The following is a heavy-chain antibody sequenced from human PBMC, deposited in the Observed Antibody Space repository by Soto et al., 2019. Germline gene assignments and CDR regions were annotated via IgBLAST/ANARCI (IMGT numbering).Heavy chain of an antibody. J-gene: IGHJ4*02. CDR1: GFTFSSYA. V-gene: IGHV3-23*01. CDR3: AKDGGRLAYCGGDCYSDFDY. Sequence: GESLKISCAASGFTFSSYAMSWVRQAPGKGLEWVSAISGSGGSTYYADSVKGRFTISRDNSKNTLYLQMNSLRAEDTAVYYCAKDGGRLAYCGGDCYSDFDYWGQGTLVTVSS. CDR2: ISGSGGST. D-gene: IGHD2-21*01.